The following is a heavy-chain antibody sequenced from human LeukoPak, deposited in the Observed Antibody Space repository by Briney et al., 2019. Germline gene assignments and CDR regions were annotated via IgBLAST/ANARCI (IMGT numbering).Heavy chain of an antibody. Sequence: PGGSLRLSCAASGFTFSSYAMGWVRQAPGKGPEWVSSISGSGGHTYFADPVKGRFTISRDNSKDTLDLQMNSLKVEDTAVYYCAKFRYHSNDNNYLDFNYWGQGTLVSVSS. CDR1: GFTFSSYA. CDR3: AKFRYHSNDNNYLDFNY. D-gene: IGHD3-22*01. V-gene: IGHV3-23*01. J-gene: IGHJ4*02. CDR2: ISGSGGHT.